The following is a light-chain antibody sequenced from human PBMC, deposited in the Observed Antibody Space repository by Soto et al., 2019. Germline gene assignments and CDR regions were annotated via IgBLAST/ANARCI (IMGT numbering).Light chain of an antibody. J-gene: IGKJ1*01. CDR3: QQYNNWPRT. CDR1: QSVSSN. Sequence: IGMTQSPATLSVSPGERATLSCRASQSVSSNLAWYQQKPGQAPRLLIYGASTRATGIPARFSGSGSGTEFTLTISSLQSEDFAVYYCQQYNNWPRTFGQGTKVDNK. V-gene: IGKV3-15*01. CDR2: GAS.